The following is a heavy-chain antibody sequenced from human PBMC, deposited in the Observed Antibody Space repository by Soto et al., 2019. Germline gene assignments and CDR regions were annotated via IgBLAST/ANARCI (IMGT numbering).Heavy chain of an antibody. V-gene: IGHV1-69*01. Sequence: QVQLVQSGAEVKKPGSSVTVSCKASGGTFSSYAISWVRQAPGQGLEWMGGIIPIFGTANYAQKFQGRVTITADESTSTDYMELSSLRSEDTAVYYCAARDGYNSDYYYGMDVWGQGTTVTVSS. CDR2: IIPIFGTA. D-gene: IGHD5-12*01. CDR1: GGTFSSYA. CDR3: AARDGYNSDYYYGMDV. J-gene: IGHJ6*02.